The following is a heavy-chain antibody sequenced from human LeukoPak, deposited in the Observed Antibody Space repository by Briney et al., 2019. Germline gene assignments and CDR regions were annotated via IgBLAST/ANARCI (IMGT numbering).Heavy chain of an antibody. CDR1: GFTFSSYW. V-gene: IGHV3-7*01. Sequence: PGGSLRLSCAASGFTFSSYWMSWVRQAPGKGLEWVANIKQDGSEKYYVDSVKSRFTISRDNAKNSLYLQMNSLRAEDTAVYYCARDHDGDYVLDSRDAFDIWGQGTMVTVSS. CDR3: ARDHDGDYVLDSRDAFDI. CDR2: IKQDGSEK. D-gene: IGHD4-17*01. J-gene: IGHJ3*02.